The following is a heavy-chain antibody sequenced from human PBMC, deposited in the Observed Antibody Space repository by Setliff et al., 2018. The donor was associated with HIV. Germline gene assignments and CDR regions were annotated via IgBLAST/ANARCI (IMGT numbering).Heavy chain of an antibody. J-gene: IGHJ4*02. CDR3: ARAVAGMTLDC. CDR1: GDSVSSNSVA. Sequence: PSQTLSLTCAISGDSVSSNSVAWNWIRQSPSRGLEWLGRTHYRSKWYNDYAVSVKSRITINPDTSKNQLSLQVNSVTPEDTAVYFCARAVAGMTLDCWGQGTLVTVSS. CDR2: THYRSKWYN. D-gene: IGHD6-19*01. V-gene: IGHV6-1*01.